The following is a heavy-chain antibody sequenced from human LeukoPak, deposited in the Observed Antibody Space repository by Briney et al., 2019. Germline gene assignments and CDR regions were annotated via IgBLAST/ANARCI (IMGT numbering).Heavy chain of an antibody. J-gene: IGHJ4*02. CDR2: ISSSGSTI. V-gene: IGHV3-48*03. CDR1: GFTFSSYE. CDR3: ARTVARIGY. D-gene: IGHD4-23*01. Sequence: GGSLRLSCAASGFTFSSYEMNWVRQAPGKGLEWVSHISSSGSTIYYTDSVKGRFTISRDNSKNLLYLQMNSLRAEDTAIYYCARTVARIGYCGQGTLVTVSS.